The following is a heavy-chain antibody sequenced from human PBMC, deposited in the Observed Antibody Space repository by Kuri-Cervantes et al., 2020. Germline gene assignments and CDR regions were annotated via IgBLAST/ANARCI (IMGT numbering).Heavy chain of an antibody. CDR1: GFTFDDYA. V-gene: IGHV3-9*01. D-gene: IGHD4-23*01. CDR2: ISWNSGSI. J-gene: IGHJ6*02. CDR3: AKDSYAEVNEISIYYYYGMDV. Sequence: SLKISCAASGFTFDDYAMHWVRQAPGKGLEWVSGISWNSGSIGYADSVKGRFTISRDNSKNTLYLQMNSLRAEDTAVYYCAKDSYAEVNEISIYYYYGMDVWGQGTTVTVSS.